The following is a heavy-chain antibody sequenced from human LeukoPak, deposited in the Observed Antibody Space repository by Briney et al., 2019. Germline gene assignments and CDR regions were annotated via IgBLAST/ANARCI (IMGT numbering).Heavy chain of an antibody. CDR3: ARGPSGAAAGYLSGAFLNY. CDR1: GYTFTGYY. D-gene: IGHD2-15*01. CDR2: INPNSGGT. V-gene: IGHV1-2*02. Sequence: ASVKVSCKASGYTFTGYYLHWVRQAPGQGLEWMGWINPNSGGTNYAQKLQGRVTMTGDTSITTAYLELSRLKSDDTAVYYCARGPSGAAAGYLSGAFLNYWGQGTLVTVSS. J-gene: IGHJ4*02.